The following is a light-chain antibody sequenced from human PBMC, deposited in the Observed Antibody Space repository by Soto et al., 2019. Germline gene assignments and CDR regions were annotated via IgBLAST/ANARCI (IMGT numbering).Light chain of an antibody. CDR2: AAS. Sequence: DIQMTQSPSSLSVSVGDRVTITCRASQGIRNDLGWYQQKPGKAPTRLIYAASSLQRGVPSRFSGSGGGTEFALTISSLQPEDFATYFCLYHNTDPPYTFGQGTKLEIK. CDR1: QGIRND. V-gene: IGKV1-17*01. CDR3: LYHNTDPPYT. J-gene: IGKJ2*01.